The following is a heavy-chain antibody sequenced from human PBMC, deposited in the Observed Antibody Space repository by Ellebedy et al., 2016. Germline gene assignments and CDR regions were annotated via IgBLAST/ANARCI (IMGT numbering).Heavy chain of an antibody. V-gene: IGHV3-21*05. CDR1: GFTFSSYS. J-gene: IGHJ6*03. Sequence: GESLKISXAASGFTFSSYSMNWVRQAPGKGLEWVSYISSSSSYISYADSVKGRFTISSDNAKNSLYLQMNSLRAEDTAVYYWASKPDMDGWGKGTTVTVSS. CDR3: ASKPDMDG. CDR2: ISSSSSYI.